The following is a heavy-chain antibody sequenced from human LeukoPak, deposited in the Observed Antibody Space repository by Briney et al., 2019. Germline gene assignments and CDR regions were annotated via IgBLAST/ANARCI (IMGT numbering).Heavy chain of an antibody. V-gene: IGHV2-5*02. J-gene: IGHJ4*02. CDR1: GFSLSTSGAG. CDR2: IYWDDGK. Sequence: SGPTLLNPTPTLTLTCTFSGFSLSTSGAGVHWIRQRPGKALEWLALIYWDDGKRYSPSLKSRLTIAKDTSKNQVVLTMTNMDPVDTATYYCAHRLLQAAGSETFDYWGQGTLVTVSS. CDR3: AHRLLQAAGSETFDY. D-gene: IGHD6-13*01.